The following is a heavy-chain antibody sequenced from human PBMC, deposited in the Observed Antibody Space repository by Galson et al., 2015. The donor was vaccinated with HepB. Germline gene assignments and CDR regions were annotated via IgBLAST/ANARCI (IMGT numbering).Heavy chain of an antibody. Sequence: SVKVSCKASGYTFTSYGISWVRQAPGQGREWVGWISAYNGNTNYAQKLQGRVTMTTDASTSTAYMELRSLRSDDTAVYYCARDLTSLSGTTLGYFDYWGQGTLVTVSS. V-gene: IGHV1-18*04. J-gene: IGHJ4*02. CDR2: ISAYNGNT. CDR1: GYTFTSYG. CDR3: ARDLTSLSGTTLGYFDY. D-gene: IGHD1-1*01.